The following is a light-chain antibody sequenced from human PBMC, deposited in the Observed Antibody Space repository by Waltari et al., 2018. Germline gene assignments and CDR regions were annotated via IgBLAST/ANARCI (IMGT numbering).Light chain of an antibody. CDR3: SSYAGGSSLM. J-gene: IGLJ3*02. CDR2: AVT. Sequence: QSALTQPPSASGSPGQSITISCTGISTAVEGYDPVFWYQQHPGKAPKLLIYAVTKRPAGVPDRFSGSKSDNTASLAVSGLQAEDEADYYCSSYAGGSSLMFGGGTKLTVL. V-gene: IGLV2-8*01. CDR1: STAVEGYDP.